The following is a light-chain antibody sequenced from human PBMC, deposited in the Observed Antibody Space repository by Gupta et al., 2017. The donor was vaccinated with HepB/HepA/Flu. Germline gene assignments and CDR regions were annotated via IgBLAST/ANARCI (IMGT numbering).Light chain of an antibody. J-gene: IGKJ2*02. CDR2: GAS. CDR3: QNYGSSRT. Sequence: PGTVSSSAGERATITCRASQSVSSYYLGWQQQTPGLAPRLLIYGASRRGTDIPEWFSGRGSGKDFILTSSRLEHEDVAVYYRQNYGSSRTFGQGTKLEIK. V-gene: IGKV3-20*01. CDR1: QSVSSYY.